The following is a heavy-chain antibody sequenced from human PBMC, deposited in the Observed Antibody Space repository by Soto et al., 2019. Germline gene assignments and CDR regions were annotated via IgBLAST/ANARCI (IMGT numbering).Heavy chain of an antibody. CDR1: GFTFGSYG. Sequence: QVLLVESGGDLVKPGRSLRLSCAASGFTFGSYGMHWVRQAPGKGLEWVAMISYDGMHQYYADSVKGRFTISRDNFKDTLYRQLSVLKCEARELYFWARDPDIPREYNSDSWGKGTLVTVSS. V-gene: IGHV3-30*03. CDR2: ISYDGMHQ. D-gene: IGHD5-12*01. CDR3: ARDPDIPREYNSDS. J-gene: IGHJ4*02.